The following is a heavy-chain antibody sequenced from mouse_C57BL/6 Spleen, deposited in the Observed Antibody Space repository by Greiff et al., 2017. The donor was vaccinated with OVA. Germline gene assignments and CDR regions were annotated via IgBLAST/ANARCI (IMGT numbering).Heavy chain of an antibody. CDR2: INPNNGGT. D-gene: IGHD2-4*01. Sequence: EVQGVESGPELVKPGASVKIPCKASGYTFTDYNMDWVKQSHGKSLEWIGDINPNNGGTIYNQKFKGKATLTVDKSSSTAYMELRSLTSEDTAVYYCARRELDDYDEAWFAYWGQGTLVTVSA. V-gene: IGHV1-18*01. CDR1: GYTFTDYN. J-gene: IGHJ3*01. CDR3: ARRELDDYDEAWFAY.